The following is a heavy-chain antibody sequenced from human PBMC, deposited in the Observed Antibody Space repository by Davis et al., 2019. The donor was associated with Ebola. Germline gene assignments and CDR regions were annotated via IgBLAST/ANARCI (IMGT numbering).Heavy chain of an antibody. V-gene: IGHV4-34*01. CDR1: GGSISSYY. CDR3: ARGSSSWYPAYYYYGMDV. CDR2: INHSGST. Sequence: MPGGSLRLSCTVSGGSISSYYWSWIRQPPGKGLEWIGEINHSGSTNYNPSLKSRVTISVDTSKNQFSLKLSSVTAADTAVYYCARGSSSWYPAYYYYGMDVWGQGTTVTVSS. D-gene: IGHD6-13*01. J-gene: IGHJ6*02.